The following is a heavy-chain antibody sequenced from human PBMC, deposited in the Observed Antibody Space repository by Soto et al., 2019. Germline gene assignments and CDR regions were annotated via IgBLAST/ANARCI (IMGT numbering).Heavy chain of an antibody. J-gene: IGHJ4*01. CDR1: GFAFTNYG. CDR3: ARDLAMQTRSKLGY. D-gene: IGHD3-16*01. CDR2: ISNDGSKK. V-gene: IGHV3-30*03. Sequence: GGSLRLSCAASGFAFTNYGIHWVRQAPGKGLEWVAHISNDGSKKFYGDSVKGRFTISRDNSENTVYLQMTSLRPDDTAVFYCARDLAMQTRSKLGYWGQGTLVTVSS.